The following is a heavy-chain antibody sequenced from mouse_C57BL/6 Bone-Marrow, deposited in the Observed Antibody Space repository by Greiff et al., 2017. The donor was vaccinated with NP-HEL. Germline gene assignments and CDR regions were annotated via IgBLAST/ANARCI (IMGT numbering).Heavy chain of an antibody. CDR3: ARDPLTTVVAHWYFDV. CDR2: INYDGSST. V-gene: IGHV5-16*01. D-gene: IGHD1-1*01. Sequence: EVKLVESEGGLVQPGSSMKLSCTASGFTFSDYYMAWVRQVPEKGLEWVANINYDGSSTYYLDSLKSRFLISRDNAKNILYLQMSSLKSEDTATYYCARDPLTTVVAHWYFDVWGTGTTVTVSS. J-gene: IGHJ1*03. CDR1: GFTFSDYY.